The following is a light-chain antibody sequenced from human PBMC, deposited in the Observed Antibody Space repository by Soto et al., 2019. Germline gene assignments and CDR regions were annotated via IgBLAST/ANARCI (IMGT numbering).Light chain of an antibody. CDR1: SSDVGGYDY. Sequence: QSALTQPASVSASPGQSITISCTGTSSDVGGYDYVSWYQQHPGKAPKLMIFDVSIRPSGASTRFSGSKSGNTASLTISGLQAEDEADYYWSSYASVNTQIFGSGTKLTVL. J-gene: IGLJ1*01. CDR3: SSYASVNTQI. V-gene: IGLV2-14*03. CDR2: DVS.